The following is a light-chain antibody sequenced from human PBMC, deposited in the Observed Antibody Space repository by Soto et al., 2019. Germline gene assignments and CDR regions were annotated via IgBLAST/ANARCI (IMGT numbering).Light chain of an antibody. Sequence: QSALTQPASVSGSPGQSITISCTGTSSDVGSYNLVSWYQQYPGKAPKLMIYEGTKRPSGVSNRFSGSKSGNTASLTIAGLQEEDDADYYCCSDAGRSTFVVFGGGTKLTVL. CDR1: SSDVGSYNL. CDR3: CSDAGRSTFVV. V-gene: IGLV2-23*03. J-gene: IGLJ2*01. CDR2: EGT.